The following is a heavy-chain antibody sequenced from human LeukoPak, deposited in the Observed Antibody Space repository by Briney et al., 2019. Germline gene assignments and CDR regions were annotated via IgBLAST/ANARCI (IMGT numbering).Heavy chain of an antibody. D-gene: IGHD2-2*01. Sequence: GGSLRLSCAVSGFTFSNFAMSWVRQAPGKGLEWVSAITGSGGATFYAESVKGRFTISRDNSKRTLYLQMNSLRAEDTATYYCAKGVVGYCSSDSCYAYDSCGQGTLVTVSS. CDR1: GFTFSNFA. CDR2: ITGSGGAT. V-gene: IGHV3-23*01. J-gene: IGHJ4*02. CDR3: AKGVVGYCSSDSCYAYDS.